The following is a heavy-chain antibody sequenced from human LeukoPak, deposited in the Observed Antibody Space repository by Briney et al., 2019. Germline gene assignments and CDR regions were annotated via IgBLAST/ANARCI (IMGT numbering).Heavy chain of an antibody. CDR1: GYSISSGYH. J-gene: IGHJ4*02. Sequence: SETLSLTCTVSGYSISSGYHWGWIRQPPGKGLEWIGSIYHSGSTYYNPSLKSRVTISVDTSKNQFSLKLSSVTAADTAVYYCAREPRVAAAGNGEVIGEFDYWGQGTLVTVSS. CDR2: IYHSGST. D-gene: IGHD6-13*01. CDR3: AREPRVAAAGNGEVIGEFDY. V-gene: IGHV4-38-2*02.